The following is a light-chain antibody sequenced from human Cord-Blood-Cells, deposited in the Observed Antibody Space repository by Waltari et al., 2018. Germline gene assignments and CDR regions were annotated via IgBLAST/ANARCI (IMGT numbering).Light chain of an antibody. V-gene: IGLV1-47*01. CDR3: AAWDDSLSGWV. Sequence: QSVLTQPPSASGTPGQRVTISCSGSSSNIGSNYVYWYQQLPGTAPKLLIYRNNRRPSGFPYRFSGSKSGTSASLAISGLRSADEADYYCAAWDDSLSGWVFGGGTKLTVL. CDR1: SSNIGSNY. CDR2: RNN. J-gene: IGLJ3*02.